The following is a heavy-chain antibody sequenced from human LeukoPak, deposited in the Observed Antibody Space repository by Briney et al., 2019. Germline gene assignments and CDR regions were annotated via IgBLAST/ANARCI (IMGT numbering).Heavy chain of an antibody. Sequence: GGSLRPSCAASGFTFSSYAMSWVRQAPGKGLEWVSAISGSGGGTYYADSVKGRFTISRDNSKNTLYLQMNSLRAEDTAVYYCAKGAVVAGWKYYFGYWGQGTLVTVSS. J-gene: IGHJ4*02. V-gene: IGHV3-23*01. CDR1: GFTFSSYA. CDR3: AKGAVVAGWKYYFGY. CDR2: ISGSGGGT. D-gene: IGHD6-19*01.